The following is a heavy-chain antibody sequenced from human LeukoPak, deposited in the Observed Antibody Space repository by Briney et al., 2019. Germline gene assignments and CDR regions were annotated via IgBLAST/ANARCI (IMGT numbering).Heavy chain of an antibody. V-gene: IGHV1-24*01. CDR2: FDPEDGET. D-gene: IGHD3-22*01. CDR3: ARIEGSSGYYFVPY. CDR1: GYTLTELS. J-gene: IGHJ4*02. Sequence: GASVKVSCKVSGYTLTELSMHWVRQAPGKGLEWMGGFDPEDGETIYAQKFQGRVTMTEDTSTDTAYMELSSLRSEDTAVYYCARIEGSSGYYFVPYWGRGTLVTVSS.